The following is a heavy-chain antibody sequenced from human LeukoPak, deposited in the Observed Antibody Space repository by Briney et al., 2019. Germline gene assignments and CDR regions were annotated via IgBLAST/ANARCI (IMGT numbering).Heavy chain of an antibody. CDR1: GGSISSSSYY. V-gene: IGHV4-39*01. J-gene: IGHJ4*02. Sequence: SSETLSLTCTVSGGSISSSSYYWGWLRQPPGKGLEWIGSIYYSGSTYYNPSLKSRVTISVDTSKNQFSLKLSSVTAADTAVYYCASPRHGSSWYSFDYWGQGTLATVSS. CDR3: ASPRHGSSWYSFDY. CDR2: IYYSGST. D-gene: IGHD6-13*01.